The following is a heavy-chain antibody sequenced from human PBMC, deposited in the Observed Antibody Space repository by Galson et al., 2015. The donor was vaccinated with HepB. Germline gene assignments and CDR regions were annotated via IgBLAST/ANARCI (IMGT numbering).Heavy chain of an antibody. D-gene: IGHD2-15*01. J-gene: IGHJ4*02. CDR2: INHSGST. CDR3: AREGEDIVFDY. Sequence: LSLTCAVYGGSFSGYYWSWIRQPPGKGLEWIGEINHSGSTNYNPSLKSRVTISVDTSKNQFSLKLSSVTAADTAVYYCAREGEDIVFDYWGQGTLVTVSS. V-gene: IGHV4-34*01. CDR1: GGSFSGYY.